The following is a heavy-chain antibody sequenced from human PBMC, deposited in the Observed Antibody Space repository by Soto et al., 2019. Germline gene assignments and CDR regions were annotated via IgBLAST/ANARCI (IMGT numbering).Heavy chain of an antibody. J-gene: IGHJ3*02. CDR2: INPNSGGT. Sequence: PIKLTCDASGYTFTCYSMHWVRHAPGQGLEWMGWINPNSGGTNYAQKFQGRVTMTRDTSISTAYMELSRLRSDDTAVYYCARATDYGDYGGGAFDIWGQGTMVTV. CDR3: ARATDYGDYGGGAFDI. CDR1: GYTFTCYS. V-gene: IGHV1-2*02. D-gene: IGHD4-17*01.